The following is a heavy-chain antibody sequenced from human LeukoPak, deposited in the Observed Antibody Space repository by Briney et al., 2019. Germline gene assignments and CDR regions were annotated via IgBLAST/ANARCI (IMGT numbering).Heavy chain of an antibody. V-gene: IGHV3-30*04. Sequence: GGSLRLSCAASGFTFSSYAMHWVRQAPGKGLEWVAVISYDGSNKYYADSVKGRFTISRDNSKNTLYLQMDSLRAEDTALYYCARDGQDLGYCSSTSCYGWTYFDYWGQGTLVTVSS. J-gene: IGHJ4*02. CDR1: GFTFSSYA. CDR3: ARDGQDLGYCSSTSCYGWTYFDY. D-gene: IGHD2-2*01. CDR2: ISYDGSNK.